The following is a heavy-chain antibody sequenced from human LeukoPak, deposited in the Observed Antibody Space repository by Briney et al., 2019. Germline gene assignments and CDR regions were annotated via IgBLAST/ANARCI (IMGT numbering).Heavy chain of an antibody. V-gene: IGHV4-34*01. CDR3: ARMNWGSGLDY. Sequence: PSETLSLTCAVYGGSFRGYYWSWIRQPPGKGLEWIGEINHSGSTNYNPSLKSRVTISVDTSKNQFSLKLSSVTAADTAVYYCARMNWGSGLDYWGQGTLVTVSS. J-gene: IGHJ4*02. CDR2: INHSGST. D-gene: IGHD7-27*01. CDR1: GGSFRGYY.